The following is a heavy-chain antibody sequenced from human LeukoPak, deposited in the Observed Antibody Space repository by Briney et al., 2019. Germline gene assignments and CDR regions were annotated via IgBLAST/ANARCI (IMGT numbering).Heavy chain of an antibody. CDR3: ATSIITMIVVDDY. CDR2: ISYDGSNK. Sequence: GGSLRLSCAASGFTFSSYAMHWVRQAPGKGLEWVAVISYDGSNKYYADSVKGRFTISRDNSKNTLYLQMNSLRAEDTAVYYCATSIITMIVVDDYWGQGTLVTVSS. V-gene: IGHV3-30-3*02. J-gene: IGHJ4*02. D-gene: IGHD3-22*01. CDR1: GFTFSSYA.